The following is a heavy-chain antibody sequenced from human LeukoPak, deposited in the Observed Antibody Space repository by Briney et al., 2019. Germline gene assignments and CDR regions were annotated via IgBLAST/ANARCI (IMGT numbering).Heavy chain of an antibody. D-gene: IGHD3-22*01. CDR1: GFTFSSYA. CDR3: ARESYDSSGYYLNY. CDR2: IKQDGSEK. V-gene: IGHV3-7*01. J-gene: IGHJ4*02. Sequence: PGGSLRLSCAASGFTFSSYAMSWVRQAPGKGLEWVANIKQDGSEKYYVDSVKGRFTISRDNSKNTLYLQMNSLRAEDTAVYYCARESYDSSGYYLNYWGQGTLVTVSS.